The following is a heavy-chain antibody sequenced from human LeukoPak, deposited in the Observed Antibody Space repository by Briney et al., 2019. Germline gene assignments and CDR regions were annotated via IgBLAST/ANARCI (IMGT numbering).Heavy chain of an antibody. CDR3: ARDRGRVRRPALGY. CDR2: ISYDGSNK. CDR1: GFTLSRYA. D-gene: IGHD3-10*01. Sequence: GSLRLSCAASGFTLSRYAMHWVRPAPGKGLEWVAVISYDGSNKYYAASAKGLFTLSRDNSQNTLYLQMNSLRAHGTGVYYCARDRGRVRRPALGYWGQGTLVTVSS. J-gene: IGHJ4*02. V-gene: IGHV3-30-3*01.